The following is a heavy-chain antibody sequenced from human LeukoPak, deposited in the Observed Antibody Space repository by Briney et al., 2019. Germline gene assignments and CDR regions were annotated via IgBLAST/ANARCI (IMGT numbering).Heavy chain of an antibody. CDR2: ISWNSGSI. V-gene: IGHV3-9*01. CDR3: ARRSYSSGWYFDY. Sequence: GRSLRLSCAASGFTFDDYAMHWVRHAPGKGLEWVSGISWNSGSIGYADSVKGRFTISRDNAKNSLYLQMNSLRAEDTALCYCARRSYSSGWYFDYWGQGTLVTVSS. J-gene: IGHJ4*02. D-gene: IGHD6-19*01. CDR1: GFTFDDYA.